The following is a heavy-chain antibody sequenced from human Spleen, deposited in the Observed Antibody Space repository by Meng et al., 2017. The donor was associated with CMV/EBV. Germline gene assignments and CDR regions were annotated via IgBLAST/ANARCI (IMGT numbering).Heavy chain of an antibody. Sequence: ASGYPFTGYHVPWVRQAPGQGLEWMGWINSNSGGTKYAQKFQGRVTMTRDTSVSTAYMELSRLRSDDTAVYYCARVIAVAGTAPFDHWGQGTLVTVSS. V-gene: IGHV1-2*02. D-gene: IGHD6-19*01. CDR2: INSNSGGT. CDR1: GYPFTGYH. CDR3: ARVIAVAGTAPFDH. J-gene: IGHJ4*02.